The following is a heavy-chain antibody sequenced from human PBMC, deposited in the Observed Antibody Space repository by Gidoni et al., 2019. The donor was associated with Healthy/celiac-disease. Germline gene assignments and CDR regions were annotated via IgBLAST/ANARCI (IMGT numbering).Heavy chain of an antibody. CDR2: ISYDGSNK. Sequence: QVQLVESGGGVVQPGRSLRLSCAASGFTFSSYGMHWVRQAPGKGLEWVAVISYDGSNKYYADSVKGRFTISRDNSKNTLYLQMNSLRAEDTAVYYCAKDPRGLTYSSSWHLIDYWGQGTLVTVSS. V-gene: IGHV3-30*18. J-gene: IGHJ4*02. CDR3: AKDPRGLTYSSSWHLIDY. CDR1: GFTFSSYG. D-gene: IGHD6-13*01.